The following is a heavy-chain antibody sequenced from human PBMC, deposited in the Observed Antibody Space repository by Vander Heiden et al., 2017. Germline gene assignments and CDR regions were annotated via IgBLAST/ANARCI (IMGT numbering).Heavy chain of an antibody. CDR2: IIPIFGTA. Sequence: QVQLVQSGAEVKKPGSSVKVSCKASGGTFSSYAISWVRQAPGQGLEWMGGIIPIFGTANYAKKFQGRVTITADESTSTAYMELSSLRSEDTAVYYCARGIYCGGDCYSDSNFDYWGQGTLVTVSS. CDR1: GGTFSSYA. CDR3: ARGIYCGGDCYSDSNFDY. D-gene: IGHD2-21*02. V-gene: IGHV1-69*01. J-gene: IGHJ4*02.